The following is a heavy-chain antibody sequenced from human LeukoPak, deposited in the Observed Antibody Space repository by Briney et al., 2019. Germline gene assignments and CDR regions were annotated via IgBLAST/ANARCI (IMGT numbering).Heavy chain of an antibody. Sequence: GGSLRLSCAASGFTFSSYWMSWVRQAPGKGLEWVANIKQDGSEKYYVDSVKGRFTISRDNAKNSLYLQMNSLRAEDTAVYYCAREIAVAGTRWFDPWGQGTLVTVSS. CDR2: IKQDGSEK. V-gene: IGHV3-7*01. D-gene: IGHD6-19*01. CDR1: GFTFSSYW. J-gene: IGHJ5*02. CDR3: AREIAVAGTRWFDP.